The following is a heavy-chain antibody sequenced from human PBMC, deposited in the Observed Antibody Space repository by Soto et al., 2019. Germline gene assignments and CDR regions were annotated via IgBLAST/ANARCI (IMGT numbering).Heavy chain of an antibody. Sequence: QVQLQESGPGLVKPSQTLSLTCTVSGGSISSGDYYWSWIRQPPGKGLEWIGYIYYSGSTYYNPSLSSRVTISVDTSKNQFSLKLGSVTAADTAVYYCAIDGGNSVYFDYWGQGTLVTVSS. D-gene: IGHD2-21*02. CDR1: GGSISSGDYY. J-gene: IGHJ4*02. CDR3: AIDGGNSVYFDY. V-gene: IGHV4-30-4*01. CDR2: IYYSGST.